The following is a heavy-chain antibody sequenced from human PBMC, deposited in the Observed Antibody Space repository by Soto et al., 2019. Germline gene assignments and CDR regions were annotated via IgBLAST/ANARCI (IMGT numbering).Heavy chain of an antibody. CDR1: GGTFSSYA. D-gene: IGHD2-15*01. J-gene: IGHJ3*02. Sequence: QVQLVQSGAEVKKPGSSVKVSCKASGGTFSSYAISWVRQAPGQGLEWMEGTSPIFGTPNHVEKFQGRVTITADESTSTDYMELSSLRSDDTAVYYCARGVRRTYCSGGSCYPDAFDIWGQGGMVTVSS. V-gene: IGHV1-69*01. CDR2: TSPIFGTP. CDR3: ARGVRRTYCSGGSCYPDAFDI.